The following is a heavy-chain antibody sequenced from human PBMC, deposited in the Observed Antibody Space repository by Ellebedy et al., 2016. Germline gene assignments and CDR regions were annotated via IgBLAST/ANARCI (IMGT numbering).Heavy chain of an antibody. Sequence: GGSLRLSXAASGFTFSSYAMSWVRQAPGKGLEWVSAISGSGGSTYYADSVKGRFTISRDNSKNTLYLQMNSLRAEDTAVYYCASTMIVVVITTFDYWGQGTLVTVSS. CDR2: ISGSGGST. CDR1: GFTFSSYA. J-gene: IGHJ4*02. V-gene: IGHV3-23*01. D-gene: IGHD3-22*01. CDR3: ASTMIVVVITTFDY.